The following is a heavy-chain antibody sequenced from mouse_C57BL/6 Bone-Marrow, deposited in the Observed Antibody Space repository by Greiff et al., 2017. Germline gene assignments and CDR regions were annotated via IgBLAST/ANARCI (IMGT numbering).Heavy chain of an antibody. V-gene: IGHV5-17*01. CDR1: GFTFSDYG. CDR2: ISSGSSTI. D-gene: IGHD2-4*01. J-gene: IGHJ3*01. CDR3: ARQKAGLRRGFAY. Sequence: EVMLVESGGGLVKPGGSLKLSCAASGFTFSDYGMHWVRQAPEKGLEWVAYISSGSSTIYYAATVKGRFTISRDNAKNTLFLQMTSLRSEDTAMYYCARQKAGLRRGFAYWGQGTLVTVSA.